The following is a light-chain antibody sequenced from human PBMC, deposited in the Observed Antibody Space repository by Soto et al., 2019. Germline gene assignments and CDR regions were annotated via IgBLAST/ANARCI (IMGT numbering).Light chain of an antibody. J-gene: IGLJ2*01. Sequence: QSALTQPASVSGSPGQSITISCTGTTSDVGAYNYVSWYQQHPGKAPKLIIYDVGNRPSGVSNRFSGSKSGNTASLSISGLQAEDEADYYCSSYTSISAQVLFGGGTKVTVL. CDR2: DVG. V-gene: IGLV2-14*01. CDR1: TSDVGAYNY. CDR3: SSYTSISAQVL.